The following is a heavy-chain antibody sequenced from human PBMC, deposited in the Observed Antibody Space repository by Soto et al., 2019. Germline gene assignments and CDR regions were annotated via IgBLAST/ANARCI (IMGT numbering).Heavy chain of an antibody. V-gene: IGHV4-34*01. J-gene: IGHJ5*02. Sequence: PSETLSLTCAVYGGSFSGYYWSWIRQPPGKGLEWIGEINHSGSTNYNPSLKSRVTISVDTSKNQFSLKLSSVTAADTAVYYCARGPYDFWSGPHNWFDPWGQGTLVTVSP. CDR3: ARGPYDFWSGPHNWFDP. CDR1: GGSFSGYY. CDR2: INHSGST. D-gene: IGHD3-3*01.